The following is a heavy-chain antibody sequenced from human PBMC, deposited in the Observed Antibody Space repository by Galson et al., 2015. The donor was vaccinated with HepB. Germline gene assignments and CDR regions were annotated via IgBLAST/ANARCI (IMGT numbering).Heavy chain of an antibody. CDR2: INSDGSST. CDR3: AREQIGSSWYPTFYYYYGMDV. Sequence: LRLSCAASGFTFSSYWMHWVRQAPGKGLVWVSRINSDGSSTSYADSVKGRFTISRDNAKNTLYLQMNSLRAEDTAVYYCAREQIGSSWYPTFYYYYGMDVWGQGTTVTVSS. J-gene: IGHJ6*02. CDR1: GFTFSSYW. V-gene: IGHV3-74*01. D-gene: IGHD6-13*01.